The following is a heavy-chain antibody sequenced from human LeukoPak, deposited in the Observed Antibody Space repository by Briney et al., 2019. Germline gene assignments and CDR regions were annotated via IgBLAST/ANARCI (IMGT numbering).Heavy chain of an antibody. CDR3: ARFKSGGFSYFDS. CDR2: IYYSGRT. J-gene: IGHJ4*02. Sequence: PSETLSLTCTVSGGSISTYYWSWIRQPPGKGLEWIGYIYYSGRTNYNPSLKSRVTMSLDTSKSQFSLKLSSVTAEDSAVYYCARFKSGGFSYFDSWGQGTLVAVSS. V-gene: IGHV4-59*01. D-gene: IGHD3-3*01. CDR1: GGSISTYY.